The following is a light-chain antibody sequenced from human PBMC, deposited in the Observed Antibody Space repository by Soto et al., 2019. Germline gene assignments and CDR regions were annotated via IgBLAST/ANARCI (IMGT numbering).Light chain of an antibody. CDR3: SSFRRGNTEVV. CDR1: SRDIGGFNF. J-gene: IGLJ3*02. CDR2: DVS. Sequence: QSALTQPASVSGSPGQSITISCSGTSRDIGGFNFVSWYQQHPGKAPKLIIFDVSDRPSGVSDRFSGCKSGTTASLTIAGLQAEDEADYYCSSFRRGNTEVVFGGGTKLTVL. V-gene: IGLV2-14*03.